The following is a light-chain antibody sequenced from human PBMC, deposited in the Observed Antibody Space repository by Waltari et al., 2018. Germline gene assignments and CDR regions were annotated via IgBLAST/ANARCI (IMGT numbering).Light chain of an antibody. CDR2: GAS. V-gene: IGKV3-20*01. CDR3: QQYVSSPWT. Sequence: EIVLTQSPGTLSLSPGERATLSCRASQSLSRTYLAWYHQRPGQPPRLLIYGASNRAAGVPDRFSGGGSGTDITLTISRLEPEDFALYYCQQYVSSPWTFGQGTKVEIK. CDR1: QSLSRTY. J-gene: IGKJ1*01.